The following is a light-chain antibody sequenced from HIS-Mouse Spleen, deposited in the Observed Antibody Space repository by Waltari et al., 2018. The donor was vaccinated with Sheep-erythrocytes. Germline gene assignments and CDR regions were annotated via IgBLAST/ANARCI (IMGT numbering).Light chain of an antibody. J-gene: IGLJ1*01. Sequence: QSALTQPRSVSGSPGQSVTISCTGTSSDVGGYNYVSWYQQHPGKAPKLWIYDVSKRPSGGPDRFSGSKSGNTASRTISGLQAEDEADYYCCSYAGSYNHVFATGTKVTVL. CDR1: SSDVGGYNY. V-gene: IGLV2-11*01. CDR3: CSYAGSYNHV. CDR2: DVS.